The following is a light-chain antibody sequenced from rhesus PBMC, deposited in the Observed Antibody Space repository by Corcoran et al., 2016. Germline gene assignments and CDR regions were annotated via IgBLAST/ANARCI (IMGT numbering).Light chain of an antibody. CDR2: GVS. CDR3: CSYTTSSTFI. Sequence: QAAPTQPPSVSGSPGQSVTISCTGTNSDVGGYAYVSWYQQHPGKAPKLMIFGVSKRSSGVSDRFSGSKSGNTASLTISGLQAEDEADYYCCSYTTSSTFIFGAGTRLTVL. CDR1: NSDVGGYAY. V-gene: IGLV2S7*01. J-gene: IGLJ1*01.